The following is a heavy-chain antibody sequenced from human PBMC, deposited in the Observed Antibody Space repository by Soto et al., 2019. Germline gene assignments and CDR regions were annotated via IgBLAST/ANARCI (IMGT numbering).Heavy chain of an antibody. V-gene: IGHV3-33*01. D-gene: IGHD3-10*01. J-gene: IGHJ3*02. CDR2: IWYDGSNK. CDR1: GFTFSSYG. Sequence: QVQLVESGGGVVRPGRSLRLSCAASGFTFSSYGMHWVRQAPGKGLEWVAVIWYDGSNKYYADSVKGRFTISRDNSKNTLYLQMNSLRAEDTAVYYCASVVWRGVNPDIWGQGTMVTVSS. CDR3: ASVVWRGVNPDI.